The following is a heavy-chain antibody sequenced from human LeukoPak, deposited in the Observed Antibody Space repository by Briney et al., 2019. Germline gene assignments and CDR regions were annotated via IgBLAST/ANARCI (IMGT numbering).Heavy chain of an antibody. CDR2: IKQDGSEK. CDR1: GFTFSSYW. CDR3: ARDQILRYFDWIGTTDY. V-gene: IGHV3-7*01. J-gene: IGHJ4*02. D-gene: IGHD3-9*01. Sequence: GGSLRLSCAASGFTFSSYWMSWVRQAPGKGLEWVANIKQDGSEKYYVDSVKGRFTISRDNAKNSLYLQMNSLRAEDTAVYYCARDQILRYFDWIGTTDYWGQGTLVTVSS.